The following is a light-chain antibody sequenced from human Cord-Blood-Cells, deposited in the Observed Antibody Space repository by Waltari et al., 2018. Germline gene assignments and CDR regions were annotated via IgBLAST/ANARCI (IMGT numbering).Light chain of an antibody. CDR1: SSNIASNY. CDR3: AAWDDSLSGPV. Sequence: QSVLTQPPSASGTPGQRVTISCSVSSSNIASNYVYWYQHLPGTAPKLLIYRNNQRPSGVPDRFSGSKSGTSASLAISGLRSEDEADYYCAAWDDSLSGPVFGGGTKLTVL. V-gene: IGLV1-47*01. CDR2: RNN. J-gene: IGLJ2*01.